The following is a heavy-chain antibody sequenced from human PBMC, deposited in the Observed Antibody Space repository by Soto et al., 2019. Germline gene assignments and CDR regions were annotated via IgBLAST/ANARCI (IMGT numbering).Heavy chain of an antibody. Sequence: QVQLVQSGAEVKKPGTSVKVSCEVSGGTFSNYAITWVRQAPGQGLEWLGGAIPVYGSTNYAQKFQGRVTITAGESATTTFMELSSLRSDDTAAYYCASRGVANSRDAFDIWGQGTLVTVS. CDR2: AIPVYGST. CDR1: GGTFSNYA. V-gene: IGHV1-69*01. D-gene: IGHD1-26*01. CDR3: ASRGVANSRDAFDI. J-gene: IGHJ3*02.